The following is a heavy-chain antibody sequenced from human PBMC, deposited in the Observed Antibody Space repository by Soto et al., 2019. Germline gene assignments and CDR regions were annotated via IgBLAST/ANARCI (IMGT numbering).Heavy chain of an antibody. J-gene: IGHJ4*02. Sequence: QVQLVQSGAEVKKPRSSVKVSCKASGVTFSSYSINWVRQAPGQGLEWMGEIIPLFGTANYAQKFQGRVTITADDSTSTAHIERSSLRSEDTAVYYCARDGGRHSGGIDYWGQGTLVTVSS. D-gene: IGHD1-26*01. CDR2: IIPLFGTA. CDR1: GVTFSSYS. CDR3: ARDGGRHSGGIDY. V-gene: IGHV1-69*01.